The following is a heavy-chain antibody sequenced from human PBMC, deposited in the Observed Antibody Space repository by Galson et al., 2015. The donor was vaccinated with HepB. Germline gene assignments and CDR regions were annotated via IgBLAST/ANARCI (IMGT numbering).Heavy chain of an antibody. J-gene: IGHJ3*02. CDR2: IWYDGSNK. D-gene: IGHD1-26*01. CDR3: ARDRGGRIVGASPRDAFDI. V-gene: IGHV3-33*01. Sequence: SLRLSCAASGFTFSSYGMHWVRQAPGKGLEWVAVIWYDGSNKYYADSVKGRFTISRDNPKNTLYLQMNSLRAEDTAVYYCARDRGGRIVGASPRDAFDIWGQGTMVTVSS. CDR1: GFTFSSYG.